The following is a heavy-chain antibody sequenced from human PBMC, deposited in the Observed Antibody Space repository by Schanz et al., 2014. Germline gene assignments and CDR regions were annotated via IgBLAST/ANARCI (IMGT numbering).Heavy chain of an antibody. D-gene: IGHD5-12*01. CDR1: GFSVGNKY. CDR3: ARDFHGYGPHLDY. V-gene: IGHV3-33*08. J-gene: IGHJ4*02. CDR2: LWHDGSKK. Sequence: MQLLESGGGLAQPGGSLRLSCAASGFSVGNKYMNWVRQAPGKGLEWVAILWHDGSKKYYADSVKGRFTVSRDNSKNTLYLQLNSLRAEDTAVYYCARDFHGYGPHLDYWGQGSLVTVSS.